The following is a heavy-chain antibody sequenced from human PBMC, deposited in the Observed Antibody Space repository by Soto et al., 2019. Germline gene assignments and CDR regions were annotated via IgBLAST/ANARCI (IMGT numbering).Heavy chain of an antibody. CDR3: ARTIVVVPAASRNWFDP. V-gene: IGHV1-18*01. CDR2: INAYNGNA. CDR1: GYTFTSYG. D-gene: IGHD2-2*01. J-gene: IGHJ5*02. Sequence: ASVKVSCKASGYTFTSYGISWVRQAPGQGLEWMGWINAYNGNANYAQKLQGRVTMTTDTSTSTAYMELRSLRSDDTAVCYCARTIVVVPAASRNWFDPWGQGTLVTVSS.